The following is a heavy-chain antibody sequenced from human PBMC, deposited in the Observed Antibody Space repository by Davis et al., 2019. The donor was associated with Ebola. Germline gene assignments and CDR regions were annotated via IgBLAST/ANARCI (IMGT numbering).Heavy chain of an antibody. CDR2: ISSSSSYI. Sequence: GGSLRLSCAASGFTFSSYGMHWVRQAPGKGLEWVSSISSSSSYIYYADSVKGRFTISRDNAKNSLYLQMNSLRAEDTAVYYCAKAPLAVAVPFGYGMDVWGQGTMVTVSS. CDR3: AKAPLAVAVPFGYGMDV. CDR1: GFTFSSYG. J-gene: IGHJ6*02. V-gene: IGHV3-21*04. D-gene: IGHD6-19*01.